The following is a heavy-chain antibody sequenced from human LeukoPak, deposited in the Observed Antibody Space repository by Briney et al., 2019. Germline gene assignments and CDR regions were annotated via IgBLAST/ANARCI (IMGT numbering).Heavy chain of an antibody. J-gene: IGHJ6*03. CDR2: IWYDGSNK. V-gene: IGHV3-33*06. D-gene: IGHD3-22*01. CDR1: GFTFSSYG. Sequence: PGRSLRLSCAASGFTFSSYGMHWVRQAPGKGLEWVAVIWYDGSNKYYADSVKGRFTISRDSSKNTLYLQMNSLRAEDTAVYYCAKDGIVVWAEPYYYYMDVWGKGTTVTVSS. CDR3: AKDGIVVWAEPYYYYMDV.